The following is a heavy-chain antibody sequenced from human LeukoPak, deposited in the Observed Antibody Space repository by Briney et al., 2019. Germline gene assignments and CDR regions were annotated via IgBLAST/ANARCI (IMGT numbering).Heavy chain of an antibody. D-gene: IGHD6-19*01. CDR3: ARTLRRYSSGWYPDYFDY. Sequence: PSETLSLTCAVYGGSFSGYYWSWIRQPPGKGLEWIGEINHSGSTNYNPSLKSRVTISVDTSKNQFSLKLSSVTAADTAVYYCARTLRRYSSGWYPDYFDYWGQGTLVTVSS. CDR2: INHSGST. CDR1: GGSFSGYY. J-gene: IGHJ4*02. V-gene: IGHV4-34*01.